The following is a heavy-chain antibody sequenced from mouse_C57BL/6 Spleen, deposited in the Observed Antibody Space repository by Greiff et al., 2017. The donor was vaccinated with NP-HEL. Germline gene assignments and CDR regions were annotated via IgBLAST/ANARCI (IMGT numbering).Heavy chain of an antibody. CDR3: ASGRLQGYFDV. V-gene: IGHV1-52*01. Sequence: QVQLQQPGAELVRPGSSVKLSCKASGYTFTSYWMHWVKQRPIQGLEWIGNIDPSDSETHYNQKFKDKATLTVDKSSSTAYMQLSSLTSEDSAVYYCASGRLQGYFDVWGTGTTVTVSS. J-gene: IGHJ1*03. CDR2: IDPSDSET. CDR1: GYTFTSYW. D-gene: IGHD3-2*02.